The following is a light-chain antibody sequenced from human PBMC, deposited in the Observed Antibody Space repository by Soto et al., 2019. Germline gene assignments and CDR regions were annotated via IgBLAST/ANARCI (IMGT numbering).Light chain of an antibody. CDR3: QLYYVLRLT. CDR1: QSVVYSSNNRHS. V-gene: IGKV4-1*01. Sequence: EIVMTQCHNSVAVSLGERAAINCKSSQSVVYSSNNRHSLAWCQQKPGQPPKLLICWASTRESGVPDRFTGSGSGTDFTLTIISLQAQDVTVYYCQLYYVLRLTFAGGTKVDNK. CDR2: WAS. J-gene: IGKJ4*01.